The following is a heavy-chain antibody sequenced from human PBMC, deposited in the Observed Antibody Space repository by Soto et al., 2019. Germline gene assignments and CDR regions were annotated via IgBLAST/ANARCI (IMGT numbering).Heavy chain of an antibody. CDR1: GYTFTSYA. Sequence: ASVKVSCKASGYTFTSYAMHWVRQAPGQRLEWMGWINAGNGNTKYSQKFQGRVTITRDTSASTAYMELSSLRSEDTAVYYCARGISPPDDWGSVGDYWGQGTLVTVSS. D-gene: IGHD7-27*01. CDR2: INAGNGNT. J-gene: IGHJ4*02. V-gene: IGHV1-3*01. CDR3: ARGISPPDDWGSVGDY.